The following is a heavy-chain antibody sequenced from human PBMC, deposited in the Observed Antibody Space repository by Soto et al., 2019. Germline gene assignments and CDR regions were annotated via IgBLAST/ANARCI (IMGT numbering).Heavy chain of an antibody. Sequence: GGSLRLSCAASGFTFSSYAMSWVRQAPGKGLEWVSAISGSGGSTYYADSVEGRFTISRDNSKNTLYLQMNSLRAEDTAVYYCAKDLYDSSGYYYVAGAFDIWGQGTMVTVSS. J-gene: IGHJ3*02. CDR2: ISGSGGST. CDR3: AKDLYDSSGYYYVAGAFDI. CDR1: GFTFSSYA. V-gene: IGHV3-23*01. D-gene: IGHD3-22*01.